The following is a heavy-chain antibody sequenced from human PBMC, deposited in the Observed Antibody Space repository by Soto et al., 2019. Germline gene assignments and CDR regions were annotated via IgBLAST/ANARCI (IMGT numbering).Heavy chain of an antibody. CDR1: GGSISSGDYY. CDR2: IYHSGST. D-gene: IGHD6-6*01. CDR3: ARERPDGARLDP. Sequence: QVQLQESGPGLVKPSQTLSLTCTVSGGSISSGDYYWSWIRQPPGKGLEWIGYIYHSGSTYYNPSLKSRVTTSVDTSKTQFSLKLSSVTAADTAVYYCARERPDGARLDPWGQGTLVTVSS. V-gene: IGHV4-30-4*01. J-gene: IGHJ5*02.